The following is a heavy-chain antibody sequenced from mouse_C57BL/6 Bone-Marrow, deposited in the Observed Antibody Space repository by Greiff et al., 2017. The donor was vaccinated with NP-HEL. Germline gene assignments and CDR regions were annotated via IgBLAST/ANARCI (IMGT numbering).Heavy chain of an antibody. CDR1: GYTFTSYW. D-gene: IGHD2-4*01. CDR2: IDPSDSET. Sequence: VQLQQPGAELVRPGSSVKLSCKASGYTFTSYWMHWVKQRPIQGLEWIGNIDPSDSETHYNQKFKDKATLTVDKSSSTAYMQLSSLTSGDSAVYYCARPYDYDDVRKNAMDYWGQGTSVTVSS. V-gene: IGHV1-52*01. CDR3: ARPYDYDDVRKNAMDY. J-gene: IGHJ4*01.